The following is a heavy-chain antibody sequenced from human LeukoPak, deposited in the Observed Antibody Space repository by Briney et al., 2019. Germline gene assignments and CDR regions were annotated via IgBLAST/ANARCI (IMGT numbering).Heavy chain of an antibody. Sequence: SETLSLTCTVSGGSINSYYWSWIRQPPGKGLEWIGYIYDSGNTNYNPSLKTRVTISADTSKNQLSLNLTSVTAADTAVYYCARETKLMGYSSGLGFNYWGQGTLVTVSS. CDR1: GGSINSYY. CDR3: ARETKLMGYSSGLGFNY. D-gene: IGHD6-19*01. J-gene: IGHJ4*02. CDR2: IYDSGNT. V-gene: IGHV4-59*01.